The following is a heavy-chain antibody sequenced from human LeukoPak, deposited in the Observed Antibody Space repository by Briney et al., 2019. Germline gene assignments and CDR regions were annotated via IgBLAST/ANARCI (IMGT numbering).Heavy chain of an antibody. D-gene: IGHD2-2*01. V-gene: IGHV3-64*01. CDR2: ISGNGVST. J-gene: IGHJ4*02. CDR3: ARDASDIVVVPAAVGPFDL. CDR1: GFTFSTYA. Sequence: GGSLRLSCAASGFTFSTYAMYWVRRTPGKGLEYVSVISGNGVSTHYATSVKGRFTISRDNSKNTLYLQMGSLRAEDMAVYYCARDASDIVVVPAAVGPFDLWGQGTLSPSPQ.